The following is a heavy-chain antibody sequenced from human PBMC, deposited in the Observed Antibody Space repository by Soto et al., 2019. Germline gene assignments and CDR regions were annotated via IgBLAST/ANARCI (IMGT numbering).Heavy chain of an antibody. CDR2: IYISGNT. V-gene: IGHV4-59*02. Sequence: QVQLQESGPGLVKPSETLSLSCTVSGDSVSSYYWSWIRQLPGRGLEWLGYIYISGNTNYNPSLKSRVTISRDTSKNQFSLNLKSVTAADTAVYYCARGVLRYYHYGMDVWGQGTTVTVSS. CDR3: ARGVLRYYHYGMDV. CDR1: GDSVSSYY. J-gene: IGHJ6*02.